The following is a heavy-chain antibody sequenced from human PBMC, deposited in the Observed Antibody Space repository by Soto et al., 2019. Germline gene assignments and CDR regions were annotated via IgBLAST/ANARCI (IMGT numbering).Heavy chain of an antibody. D-gene: IGHD3-9*01. V-gene: IGHV1-69*01. Sequence: QVQLVQSGAEVKKPGSSVKVSCEAPGGTFDHAAITWVRQAPGQGLEWMGGINPMFNSTHYAHKFQGRVTITADAATSTAFMELRRLRSDDTAVYYCARQIFAADYWGQGTLLVVSS. CDR2: INPMFNST. CDR1: GGTFDHAA. J-gene: IGHJ4*02. CDR3: ARQIFAADY.